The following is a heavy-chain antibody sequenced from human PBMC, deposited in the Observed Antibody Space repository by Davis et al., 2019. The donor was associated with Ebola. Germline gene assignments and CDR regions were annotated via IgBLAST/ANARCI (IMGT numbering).Heavy chain of an antibody. CDR2: ISYDETNK. CDR3: AKDQRYQLLYLFDH. V-gene: IGHV3-30*18. D-gene: IGHD2-2*02. J-gene: IGHJ4*02. CDR1: GFTFSSYG. Sequence: GESLKISCAASGFTFSSYGMHWVRQAPGKGPEWVAVISYDETNKDYADSVKGRFTISRDNSKNTLYLQMNSLRAEDTAVYYCAKDQRYQLLYLFDHWGQGTLVTVSS.